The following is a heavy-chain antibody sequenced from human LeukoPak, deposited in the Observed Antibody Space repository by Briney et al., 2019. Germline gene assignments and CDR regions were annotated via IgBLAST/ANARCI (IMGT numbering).Heavy chain of an antibody. D-gene: IGHD2-15*01. CDR2: ISYDGSNK. J-gene: IGHJ4*02. CDR1: GFTFSSYA. Sequence: PGRSLGLSCAASGFTFSSYAMHWVRQAPGKGLEWVAVISYDGSNKYYAGSVKGRFTVSRDNSKNTLYLQMNSLRAEDTAVYYCARAPARYCSGGSCYSWYYFDYWGQGTLVTVSS. CDR3: ARAPARYCSGGSCYSWYYFDY. V-gene: IGHV3-30*04.